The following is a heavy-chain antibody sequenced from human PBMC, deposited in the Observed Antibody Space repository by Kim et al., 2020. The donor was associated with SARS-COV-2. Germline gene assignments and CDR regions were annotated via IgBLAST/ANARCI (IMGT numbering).Heavy chain of an antibody. CDR2: ISGSGGST. CDR3: AKGGYYDYVWGSYRHGFDY. J-gene: IGHJ4*02. V-gene: IGHV3-23*01. CDR1: GFTFSSYA. D-gene: IGHD3-16*02. Sequence: GGSLRLSCAASGFTFSSYAMSWVRQAPGKGLEWVSAISGSGGSTYYADSVKGRFTISRDNSKNTLYLQMNSLRAEDTAVYYCAKGGYYDYVWGSYRHGFDYWGQGTLVTVSS.